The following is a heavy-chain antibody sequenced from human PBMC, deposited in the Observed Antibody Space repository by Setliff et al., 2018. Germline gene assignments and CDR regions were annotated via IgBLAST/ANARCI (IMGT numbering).Heavy chain of an antibody. CDR3: ATNSGGNTIDAFDI. CDR2: INPDNGNR. J-gene: IGHJ3*02. CDR1: GFTLTSYP. V-gene: IGHV1-3*01. D-gene: IGHD2-15*01. Sequence: ASVKVSCKASGFTLTSYPIHWVRQAPGQRLEWMGWINPDNGNRKYSQRFQGRVTITEDTSTDTAYMELSSLRSEDTAVYYCATNSGGNTIDAFDIWGQGTMVTVSS.